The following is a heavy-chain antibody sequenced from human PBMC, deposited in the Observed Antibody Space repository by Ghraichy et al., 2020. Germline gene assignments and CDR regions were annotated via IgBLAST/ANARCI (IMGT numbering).Heavy chain of an antibody. CDR1: GFTFRNYA. V-gene: IGHV3-23*01. D-gene: IGHD6-19*01. Sequence: GGSLRLSCAASGFTFRNYAMSWVRQAPGQGLEWVSGINDGGRNTYYADSVKGRFTISRDSSKNTLYLQMNSLRAEDTAIYYCAKDVVNDSGWDLDYWGQGSLVTLSS. J-gene: IGHJ4*02. CDR3: AKDVVNDSGWDLDY. CDR2: INDGGRNT.